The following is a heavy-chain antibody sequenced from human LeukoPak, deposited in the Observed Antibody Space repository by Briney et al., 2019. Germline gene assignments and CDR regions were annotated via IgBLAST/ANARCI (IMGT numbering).Heavy chain of an antibody. D-gene: IGHD3-22*01. CDR1: GFTFRSHA. V-gene: IGHV3-23*01. J-gene: IGHJ4*02. CDR3: LGFGPHYYSDR. Sequence: GGSLRLSCVGSGFTFRSHAMSWVRQAPEKGLEFVSGIYENGGTTYYADSVKGRFTISRDNSKNTLYLQMTSLRVDDTAVYYCLGFGPHYYSDRWGQGTLVTVSS. CDR2: IYENGGTT.